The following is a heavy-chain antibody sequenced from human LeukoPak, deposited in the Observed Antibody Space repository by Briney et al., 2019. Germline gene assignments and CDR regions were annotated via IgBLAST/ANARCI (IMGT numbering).Heavy chain of an antibody. V-gene: IGHV3-15*01. CDR3: TTERGQLRYFDWSSYYFDY. J-gene: IGHJ4*02. D-gene: IGHD3-9*01. Sequence: GGSLRVSCAASGFTFSSYAMSWVRQALGKGLEWVGRIKSKTDGGTTDYAAPVKGRFTISRDDSKNTLYLQMNSLKTEDTAVYYCTTERGQLRYFDWSSYYFDYWGQGTLVTVSS. CDR2: IKSKTDGGTT. CDR1: GFTFSSYA.